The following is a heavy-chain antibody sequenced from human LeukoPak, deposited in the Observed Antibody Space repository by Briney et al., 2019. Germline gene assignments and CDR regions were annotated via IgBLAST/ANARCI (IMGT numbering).Heavy chain of an antibody. CDR2: ISSSSSYT. Sequence: GGSLRLSCAASGFTFSDYYMSWIRQAPGEGLEWVSYISSSSSYTNYADSVKGRFTISRDNAKNSLYLQMNSLRAEDTAVYYCARPQRSKDVLRYFDWLSQPAYFDYWGQGTLVTVSS. CDR3: ARPQRSKDVLRYFDWLSQPAYFDY. CDR1: GFTFSDYY. V-gene: IGHV3-11*06. D-gene: IGHD3-9*01. J-gene: IGHJ4*02.